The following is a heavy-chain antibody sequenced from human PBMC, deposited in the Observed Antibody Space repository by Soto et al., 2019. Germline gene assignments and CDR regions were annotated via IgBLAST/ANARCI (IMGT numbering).Heavy chain of an antibody. CDR2: INNSGST. CDR1: GGSFSGYY. J-gene: IGHJ4*02. V-gene: IGHV4-34*01. CDR3: ARAVNRAMAPGFCY. Sequence: PSETLSLTCAVYGGSFSGYYWIWIRQPTGKGLEWIGEINNSGSTNYNPSLQSRVTISEDTSKNQFSLKLSPVTAAATAVYYCARAVNRAMAPGFCYWGQGTRVTVCS. D-gene: IGHD5-18*01.